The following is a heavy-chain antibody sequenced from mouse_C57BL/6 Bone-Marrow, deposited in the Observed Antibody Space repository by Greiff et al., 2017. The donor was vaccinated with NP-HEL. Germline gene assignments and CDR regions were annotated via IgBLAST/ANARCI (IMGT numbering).Heavy chain of an antibody. CDR3: ARDSHRGTFAY. CDR2: INYDGSSN. CDR1: GFTFSDYY. V-gene: IGHV5-16*01. J-gene: IGHJ3*01. D-gene: IGHD3-3*01. Sequence: EVQGVESEGGLVQPGSSMKLSCTASGFTFSDYYMAWVRQVPEKGLEWVANINYDGSSNYYPESLKSLFIISRDNAKNILYLQMSSLKSEDTSTYYCARDSHRGTFAYWGQGTLVTVSA.